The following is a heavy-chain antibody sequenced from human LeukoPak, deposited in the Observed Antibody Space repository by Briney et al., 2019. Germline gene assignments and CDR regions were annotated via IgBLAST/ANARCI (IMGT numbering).Heavy chain of an antibody. D-gene: IGHD3-16*01. Sequence: ASVRVSCRASGYTFTTHDINWVRQATGQGLEWLGWMSPNSGDTGYAQKFQGRVTMTSDSSISTAFMELSSLRSEDTAIYYCVRTPPNWGFDYWGQGTLVTVSS. CDR2: MSPNSGDT. CDR3: VRTPPNWGFDY. CDR1: GYTFTTHD. V-gene: IGHV1-8*01. J-gene: IGHJ4*02.